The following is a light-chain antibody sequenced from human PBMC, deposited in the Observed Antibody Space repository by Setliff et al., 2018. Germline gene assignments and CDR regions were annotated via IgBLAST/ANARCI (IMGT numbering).Light chain of an antibody. CDR3: QVWDSSSDHYV. J-gene: IGLJ1*01. V-gene: IGLV3-21*03. CDR2: EDS. CDR1: NIGGRT. Sequence: SYELPQPPSVSVAPGKTATITCGENNIGGRTVHWYQQRPGQAPVVVIYEDSHRPSGIPERFSGSNSGNTATLTIARVEAGDEADYYCQVWDSSSDHYVFGTGTKVTVL.